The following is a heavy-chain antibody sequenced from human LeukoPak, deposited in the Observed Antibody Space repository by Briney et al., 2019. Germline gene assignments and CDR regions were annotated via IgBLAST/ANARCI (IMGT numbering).Heavy chain of an antibody. J-gene: IGHJ4*02. Sequence: PGGSLRLSCAASGFTFSRYGMHWVRQAPGKGLECVSVIYSGGNTYYTDSVKGRFTISRDNSKNTLYLQMNSLRAEDTAVYYCARKTDSGGQGDYWGPGTLVTVSS. D-gene: IGHD3-22*01. CDR3: ARKTDSGGQGDY. CDR2: IYSGGNT. V-gene: IGHV3-66*01. CDR1: GFTFSRYG.